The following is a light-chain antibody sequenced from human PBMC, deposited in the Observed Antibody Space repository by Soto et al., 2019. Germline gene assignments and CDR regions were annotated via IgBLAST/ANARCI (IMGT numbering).Light chain of an antibody. CDR2: DAS. Sequence: ILMTQSPATLSVSPGERATLSCRASQSVSNNLAWYQQKPGQAPRLLIYDASTRATGIPARFGGSGSWTEFTLTISGLQSEDFAVYYCQQYNNWPPWTFGQGTKVEIK. V-gene: IGKV3-15*01. J-gene: IGKJ1*01. CDR1: QSVSNN. CDR3: QQYNNWPPWT.